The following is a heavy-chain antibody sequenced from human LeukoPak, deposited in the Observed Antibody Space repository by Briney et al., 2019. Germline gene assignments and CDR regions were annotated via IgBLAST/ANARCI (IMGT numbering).Heavy chain of an antibody. D-gene: IGHD3-10*01. CDR2: IKGDGTEK. CDR1: GFTFNTYW. CDR3: SRLSAMLRGPEAFNYFEY. V-gene: IGHV3-7*01. Sequence: SGGSLRLSCAASGFTFNTYWMSWVRQAPGRGLEWVANIKGDGTEKYYVDSVKGRFTISRDNAKNSLFLHMNNVRAEDTAVYYCSRLSAMLRGPEAFNYFEYWGQGALVTVSS. J-gene: IGHJ4*02.